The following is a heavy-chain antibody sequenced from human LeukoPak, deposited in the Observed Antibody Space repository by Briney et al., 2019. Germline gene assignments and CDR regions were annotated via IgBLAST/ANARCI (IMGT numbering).Heavy chain of an antibody. Sequence: SETLSLTCAVYGGSFSGYYWSWIRQPPGKGLKWIGEINHSGSTNYNPSLKSRVTISVDTSKNQFSLKLSSATAADTAVYYCARGSLVYDFWSGYYAMNAFDIWGQGTMVTVSS. D-gene: IGHD3-3*01. CDR1: GGSFSGYY. CDR2: INHSGST. J-gene: IGHJ3*02. CDR3: ARGSLVYDFWSGYYAMNAFDI. V-gene: IGHV4-34*01.